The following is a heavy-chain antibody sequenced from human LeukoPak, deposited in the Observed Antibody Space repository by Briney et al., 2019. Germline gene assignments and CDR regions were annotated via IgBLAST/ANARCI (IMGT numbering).Heavy chain of an antibody. CDR3: ARGLRNYYYYYYMDV. J-gene: IGHJ6*03. CDR1: GGSFSGYY. D-gene: IGHD1-14*01. V-gene: IGHV4-34*01. Sequence: SETLPLTCAVYGGSFSGYYWSWIRQPPGKGLEWIGEINHSGSTNYNPSLKSRVTISVDTSKNQFSLKLSSVTAADTAVYYCARGLRNYYYYYYMDVWGKGTTVTVSS. CDR2: INHSGST.